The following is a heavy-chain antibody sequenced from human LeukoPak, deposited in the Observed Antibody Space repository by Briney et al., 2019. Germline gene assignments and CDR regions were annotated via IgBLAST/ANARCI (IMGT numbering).Heavy chain of an antibody. CDR1: GFTVSSNY. Sequence: PGGSLRLSCAASGFTVSSNYMSWVRQPPGKGLEWIGEINHSGSTNYNPSLKSRVTISVDTSKNQFSLKLSSVTAADTAVYYCARWGRSLFDYWGQGTLVTVSS. J-gene: IGHJ4*02. CDR2: INHSGST. D-gene: IGHD3-16*01. V-gene: IGHV4-34*01. CDR3: ARWGRSLFDY.